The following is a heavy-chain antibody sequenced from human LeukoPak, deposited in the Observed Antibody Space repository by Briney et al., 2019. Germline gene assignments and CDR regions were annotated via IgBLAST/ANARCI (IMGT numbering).Heavy chain of an antibody. CDR2: INHSGST. V-gene: IGHV4-34*01. D-gene: IGHD3-10*01. CDR3: ARVHYYGQGAFDI. J-gene: IGHJ3*02. CDR1: GGSFSGYY. Sequence: SETLSLACAVYGGSFSGYYWSWIRQPPGGGWGGIGQINHSGSTNYNPSLKSRVTISVDTSKNQFSLKLSSVTAADTAVYYCARVHYYGQGAFDIWGQGTMVTVSS.